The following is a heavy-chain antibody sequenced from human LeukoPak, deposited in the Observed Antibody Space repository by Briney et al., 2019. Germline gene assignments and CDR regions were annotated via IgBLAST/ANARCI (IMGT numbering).Heavy chain of an antibody. CDR3: ARDPFDFWSGYYSYYFDY. D-gene: IGHD3-3*01. V-gene: IGHV3-30*04. CDR1: GFTFSSYE. CDR2: ISYDGSNK. J-gene: IGHJ4*02. Sequence: GGSLRLSCAASGFTFSSYEMNWVRQAPGKGLEWVAVISYDGSNKYYADSVKGRFTISRDNSKNTLYLQMNSLRAEDTAVYYCARDPFDFWSGYYSYYFDYWGQGTLVTVSS.